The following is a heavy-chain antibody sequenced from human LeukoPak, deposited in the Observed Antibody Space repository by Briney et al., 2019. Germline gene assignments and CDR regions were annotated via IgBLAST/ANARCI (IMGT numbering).Heavy chain of an antibody. D-gene: IGHD6-13*01. V-gene: IGHV3-23*01. CDR1: GFTFSSYA. J-gene: IGHJ3*02. CDR2: ISGSGGST. CDR3: AREYSSSWYEEAFDI. Sequence: PGGSLRLSCAASGFTFSSYAMSWVRQAPGKGLEWVSAISGSGGSTYYADSVKGRFTISRDNSKNTLYLQMNSLRAEDTAVYYYAREYSSSWYEEAFDIWGQGTMVTVSS.